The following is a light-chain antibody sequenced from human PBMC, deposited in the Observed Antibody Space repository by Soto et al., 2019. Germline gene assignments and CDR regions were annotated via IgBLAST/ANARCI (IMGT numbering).Light chain of an antibody. CDR1: QDISIY. Sequence: DVPMTQSPSSLSASIGDRVTITCQASQDISIYLNWYQLNPGKTPKLLIYDASNLATGVPSRFSASGSGTDFTLTISGLQPEDIGTYYCQQYDHLPPSPFGQGTRLDIK. CDR2: DAS. V-gene: IGKV1-33*01. CDR3: QQYDHLPPSP. J-gene: IGKJ5*01.